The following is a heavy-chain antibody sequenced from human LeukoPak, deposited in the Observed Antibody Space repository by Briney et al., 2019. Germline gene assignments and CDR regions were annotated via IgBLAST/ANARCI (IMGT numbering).Heavy chain of an antibody. D-gene: IGHD3-10*01. CDR3: VRRAYGSGSYPADY. CDR1: GGSISSDSYY. V-gene: IGHV4-39*01. J-gene: IGHJ4*02. Sequence: PSETLSLTCTVSGGSISSDSYYWGWIRQPPGKGLEWIGSIYYSGSTYYNPSLKSRVTTSVDTSKNQFSLKLTSVTAADTSMYYCVRRAYGSGSYPADYWGQGTLVTVSS. CDR2: IYYSGST.